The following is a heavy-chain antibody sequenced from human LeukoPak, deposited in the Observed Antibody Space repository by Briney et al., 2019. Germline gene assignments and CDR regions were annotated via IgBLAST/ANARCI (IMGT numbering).Heavy chain of an antibody. CDR2: IYYKGST. CDR3: GRVWSSRKAFDI. CDR1: GDSISFYY. V-gene: IGHV4-59*01. Sequence: PSETLSLTCAFSGDSISFYYWRWVRQPPARGLEWVGYIYYKGSTNYNPSLKSRVTISVDTSKNQFSLKLSSVTAADTAVYYCGRVWSSRKAFDIWGQGTMVTVSS. J-gene: IGHJ3*02. D-gene: IGHD3-16*01.